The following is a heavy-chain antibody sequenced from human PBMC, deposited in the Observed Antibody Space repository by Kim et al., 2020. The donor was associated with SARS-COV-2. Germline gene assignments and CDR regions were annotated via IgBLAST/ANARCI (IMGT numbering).Heavy chain of an antibody. Sequence: DSVKSRFTITGDNSKNTTYLQMNSLRTEDTAVYYCASPWCGNLFDASDIWSQGKMVTVSS. CDR3: ASPWCGNLFDASDI. D-gene: IGHD2-8*02. V-gene: IGHV3-30*01. J-gene: IGHJ3*02.